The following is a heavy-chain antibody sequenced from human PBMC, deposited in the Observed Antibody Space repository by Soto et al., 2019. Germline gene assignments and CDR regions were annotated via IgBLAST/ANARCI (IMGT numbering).Heavy chain of an antibody. D-gene: IGHD3-22*01. CDR2: ISGSGGST. CDR1: GFTFSSYA. Sequence: RLSCAASGFTFSSYAMSWVRQAPGKGLEWVSAISGSGGSTYYAYSVKGRFTIFRDNSKNTLYLQMNSLRAEDTAVYYCAKDGAYYYVSSGFYYYYGMDVWGQGTTVTVSS. V-gene: IGHV3-23*01. J-gene: IGHJ6*02. CDR3: AKDGAYYYVSSGFYYYYGMDV.